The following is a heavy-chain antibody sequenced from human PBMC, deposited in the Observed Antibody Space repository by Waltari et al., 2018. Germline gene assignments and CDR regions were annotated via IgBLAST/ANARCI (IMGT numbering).Heavy chain of an antibody. CDR1: GFTFRSYE. J-gene: IGHJ6*02. Sequence: EVRLVESGGGLVQPGGSLRLSCAASGFTFRSYELNWVRQAPGKGLEWVSYISSSGSTIFYADSVKGRFTISRDNAKKSLYLQMNSLRAEDTAVYYCARDVWNGMDVWGQGTTVTVSS. CDR3: ARDVWNGMDV. D-gene: IGHD2-8*01. CDR2: ISSSGSTI. V-gene: IGHV3-48*03.